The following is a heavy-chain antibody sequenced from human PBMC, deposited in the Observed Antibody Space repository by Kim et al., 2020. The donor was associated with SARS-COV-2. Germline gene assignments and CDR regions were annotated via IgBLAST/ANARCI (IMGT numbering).Heavy chain of an antibody. D-gene: IGHD3-10*01. V-gene: IGHV4-39*01. CDR2: IYYSGST. J-gene: IGHJ6*02. Sequence: SETLSLTCTVSGGSISSSSYYWGWIRQPPGKGLEWIGSIYYSGSTYYNPSHKSRVTISVDTSKNQFSLKMSSVTAADTAVYYCARLTMVRGVQIVIYYGMDVWGQGTTVTVSS. CDR3: ARLTMVRGVQIVIYYGMDV. CDR1: GGSISSSSYY.